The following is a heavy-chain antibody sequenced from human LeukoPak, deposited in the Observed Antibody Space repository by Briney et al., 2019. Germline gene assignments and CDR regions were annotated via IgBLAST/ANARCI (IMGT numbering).Heavy chain of an antibody. CDR3: AAERRVVVVAANKGTGAFDI. V-gene: IGHV4-59*01. CDR1: GGSISSYY. CDR2: IYYSGST. J-gene: IGHJ3*02. Sequence: PSETLSLTCTVSGGSISSYYWSWIRQPPGKGLEWIGYIYYSGSTNYNPSLKSRVTISVDTSKNQFSLKLSSVTAADTAVYYCAAERRVVVVAANKGTGAFDIWGQGTMVTVSS. D-gene: IGHD2-15*01.